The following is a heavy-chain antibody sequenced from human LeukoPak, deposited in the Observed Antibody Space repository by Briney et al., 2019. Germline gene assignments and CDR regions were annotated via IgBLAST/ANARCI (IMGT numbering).Heavy chain of an antibody. Sequence: GGSLRLSCAASGFTFSSYAMSWVRQAPGKGLEWVSAISSSGGSTYYADSVKGRFTISRDNSRNTLYLQMNSLGAEDTAVYYCAKDVLARYSSIWYYFDYWGQGILVTVSS. J-gene: IGHJ4*02. CDR3: AKDVLARYSSIWYYFDY. CDR2: ISSSGGST. CDR1: GFTFSSYA. V-gene: IGHV3-23*01. D-gene: IGHD6-13*01.